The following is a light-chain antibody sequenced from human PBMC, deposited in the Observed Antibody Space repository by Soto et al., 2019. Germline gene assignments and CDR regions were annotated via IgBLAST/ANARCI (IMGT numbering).Light chain of an antibody. CDR1: QSVSSS. CDR2: DVS. CDR3: QQRSNWPLT. Sequence: EIVLTQSPATLSLSPGERTTLSCRASQSVSSSLAWYQQKPGQAPRLLIFDVSNRATGIPAGFSGSGSGTDFTLTISSLEPEDFAVYYCQQRSNWPLTFGGGTKVEIK. J-gene: IGKJ4*01. V-gene: IGKV3-11*01.